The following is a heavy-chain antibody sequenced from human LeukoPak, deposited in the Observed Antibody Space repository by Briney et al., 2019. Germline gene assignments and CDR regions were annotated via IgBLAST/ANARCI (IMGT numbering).Heavy chain of an antibody. CDR3: ARGLTLIVLMVYATFGY. V-gene: IGHV1-2*02. CDR2: INPDSGGT. Sequence: GASVKVSCKASGYTFTGYYMHWMRQAPGQGLEWMGWINPDSGGTNYAQKFQGRVTMTRDTSISTAYMELSRLRSDDTAVYYCARGLTLIVLMVYATFGYWGQGTLVTVSS. CDR1: GYTFTGYY. J-gene: IGHJ4*02. D-gene: IGHD2-8*01.